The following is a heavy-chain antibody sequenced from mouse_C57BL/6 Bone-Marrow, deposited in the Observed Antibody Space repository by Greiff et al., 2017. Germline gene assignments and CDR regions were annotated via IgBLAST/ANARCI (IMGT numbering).Heavy chain of an antibody. J-gene: IGHJ2*01. Sequence: QVQLQQPGAELVKPGASVKMSCKASGYTFTSYGISWVKQRTGQGLEWIGEIYPRSGNTYYNEKFKGKATLTADKSSSTAYMELRSLTSEDSAVYFCAREDYYFDYWGQGTTLTVSS. CDR1: GYTFTSYG. V-gene: IGHV1-81*01. CDR3: AREDYYFDY. CDR2: IYPRSGNT.